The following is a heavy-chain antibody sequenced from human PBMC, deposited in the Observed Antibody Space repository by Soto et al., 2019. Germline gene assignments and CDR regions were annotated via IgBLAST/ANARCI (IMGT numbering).Heavy chain of an antibody. D-gene: IGHD6-13*01. V-gene: IGHV3-23*01. J-gene: IGHJ4*02. CDR3: ARRSSSWYFYY. CDR1: GFTFSSYA. Sequence: EVQLLESGGGLVQPGWSLRLSCAASGFTFSSYAMNWVRQAPGKGLEWVSVISGSGGSTYYADSVRGRFTISRDNSKNTLYLQMNSLTAEDTAVYYCARRSSSWYFYYWGQGTMVTVSS. CDR2: ISGSGGST.